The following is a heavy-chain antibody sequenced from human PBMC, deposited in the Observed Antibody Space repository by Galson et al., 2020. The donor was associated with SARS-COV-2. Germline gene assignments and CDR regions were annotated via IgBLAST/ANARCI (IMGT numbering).Heavy chain of an antibody. D-gene: IGHD3-9*01. Sequence: ASVKVSCKASGYTFTDYYMHWVRQAPGQWLEWMGWINPKSGGTNYAQKFQGRVTMTRDTSVSTGYMELSRLKSDDTAVYYCVRLGYYDSLTGYTVDVWGQGTMVTVSS. CDR3: VRLGYYDSLTGYTVDV. J-gene: IGHJ6*02. CDR2: INPKSGGT. CDR1: GYTFTDYY. V-gene: IGHV1-2*02.